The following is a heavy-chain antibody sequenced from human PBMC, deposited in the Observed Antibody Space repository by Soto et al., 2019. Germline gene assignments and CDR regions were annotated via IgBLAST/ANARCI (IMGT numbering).Heavy chain of an antibody. J-gene: IGHJ3*02. CDR3: ARGGGVGGAGSAAFDM. D-gene: IGHD3-16*01. V-gene: IGHV1-2*02. CDR1: GYPVTAYY. Sequence: QLHLVQSGAVVKKPGASVTVSCSASGYPVTAYYMHWVRQAPGRGLEWMGGINPATGAAKSTQTCRGRATLTRDPSTRKVFMELRGLTSGDTAGFYCARGGGVGGAGSAAFDMWGQGTLVTVSS. CDR2: INPATGAA.